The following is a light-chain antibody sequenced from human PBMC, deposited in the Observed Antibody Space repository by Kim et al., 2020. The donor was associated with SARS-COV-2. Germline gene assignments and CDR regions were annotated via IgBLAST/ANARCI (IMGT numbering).Light chain of an antibody. CDR1: KLGDKY. V-gene: IGLV3-1*01. Sequence: SYELTQPPSVSVSPGQTASITCSGDKLGDKYASWHQQKPGQSPVLVIYQDTKRPSGIPERFSGSNSGNTATLTISGTQAMDEADYYCQAWDSSTAVFGTG. CDR2: QDT. J-gene: IGLJ1*01. CDR3: QAWDSSTAV.